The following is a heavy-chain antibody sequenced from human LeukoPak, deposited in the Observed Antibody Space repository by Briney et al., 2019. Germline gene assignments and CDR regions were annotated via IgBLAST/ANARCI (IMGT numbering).Heavy chain of an antibody. CDR2: IYNSGST. Sequence: SGTLSLTCTVSGGSISGYYWRWIRQPPGKGLEWVGYIYNSGSTNYNPSLKSRVTISVDTTKNQFSLKLSSVTAADSAVYYCARDINSAVWADWGQGTLVTVSS. CDR1: GGSISGYY. V-gene: IGHV4-59*01. D-gene: IGHD2-8*01. J-gene: IGHJ4*02. CDR3: ARDINSAVWAD.